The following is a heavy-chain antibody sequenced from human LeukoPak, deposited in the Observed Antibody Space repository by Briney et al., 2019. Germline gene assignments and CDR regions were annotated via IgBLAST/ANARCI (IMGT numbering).Heavy chain of an antibody. CDR3: ARVSNLGDFDY. CDR1: GFTFSSYA. CDR2: IYYSGST. Sequence: LRLSCAASGFTFSSYAMSWIRQPPGKGLKWIGYIYYSGSTYYNPSLKSRVTISVDTSKNQFSLKLSSVTAADTAVYYCARVSNLGDFDYWGQGTLVTVSS. D-gene: IGHD3-16*01. J-gene: IGHJ4*02. V-gene: IGHV4-30-4*01.